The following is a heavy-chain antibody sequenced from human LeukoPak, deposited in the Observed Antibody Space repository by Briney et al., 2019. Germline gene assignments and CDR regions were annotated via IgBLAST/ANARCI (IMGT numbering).Heavy chain of an antibody. D-gene: IGHD4-11*01. J-gene: IGHJ4*02. Sequence: PGGSLRLSCTASGFTFSSYAMNWVRQAPGKGLGWVSGIGAGGTFTYYAASVKGRFTTSRDNSRTTLYLQINSLRADATAVYYCAKDLGYTTYGYYFNSWGQGTLVTVSS. CDR3: AKDLGYTTYGYYFNS. CDR1: GFTFSSYA. CDR2: IGAGGTFT. V-gene: IGHV3-23*01.